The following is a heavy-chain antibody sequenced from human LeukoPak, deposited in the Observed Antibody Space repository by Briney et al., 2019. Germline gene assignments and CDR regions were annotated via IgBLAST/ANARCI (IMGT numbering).Heavy chain of an antibody. J-gene: IGHJ2*01. D-gene: IGHD6-13*01. CDR1: GGSISSYF. CDR2: IFYSGST. CDR3: ARVYYSNSYDYWYFDL. V-gene: IGHV4-59*01. Sequence: SETLSLTCTVSGGSISSYFWSWIRQPPGKGLEWIGYIFYSGSTNYNPSLKSRVTISVDTSKNQFSLKLSSVTAADTAVYYCARVYYSNSYDYWYFDLWGRGTLVTVSS.